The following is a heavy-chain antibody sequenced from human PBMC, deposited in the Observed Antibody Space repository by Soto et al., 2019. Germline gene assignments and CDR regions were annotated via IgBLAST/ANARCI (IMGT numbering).Heavy chain of an antibody. V-gene: IGHV4-39*01. CDR3: AGYSSGWYSRSMDV. Sequence: QLQLQESGPGLVKPSETLSLTCTVSGGSISSSSYYWGWIRQPPGKGLEGIGSIYYSGSTYYNPSLKSRVTISVDTSKNQFSLKLSSVTAADTAVYYCAGYSSGWYSRSMDVWGQGTTVTVSS. J-gene: IGHJ6*02. CDR2: IYYSGST. D-gene: IGHD6-19*01. CDR1: GGSISSSSYY.